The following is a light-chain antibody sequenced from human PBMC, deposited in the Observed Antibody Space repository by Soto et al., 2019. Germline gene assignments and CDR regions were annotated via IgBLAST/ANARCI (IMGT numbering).Light chain of an antibody. CDR1: QSFTRW. V-gene: IGKV1-5*03. Sequence: DVQMTQSPSTLSASVGDRVTITCRANQSFTRWLAWYQQKPGKAPKLLIYKTSTLESGVPSRFSGNASGTEFTLTISSLQPDDFATYYCQQYETFGQGTKVEIK. CDR2: KTS. CDR3: QQYET. J-gene: IGKJ1*01.